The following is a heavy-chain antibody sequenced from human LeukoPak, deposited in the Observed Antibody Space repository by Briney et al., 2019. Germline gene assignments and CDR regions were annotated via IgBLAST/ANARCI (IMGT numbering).Heavy chain of an antibody. CDR1: GGSISSYY. CDR3: ARDRNSGYDLYYYYGMDV. V-gene: IGHV4-59*01. J-gene: IGHJ6*02. CDR2: IYYSGST. Sequence: SETLSLTCTVSGGSISSYYWSWIRQPPGKGLEWIGYIYYSGSTNYNPSLKSRVIISVDTSKNQFSLKLSSVTAADTAVYYCARDRNSGYDLYYYYGMDVWGQGTTVTVSS. D-gene: IGHD5-12*01.